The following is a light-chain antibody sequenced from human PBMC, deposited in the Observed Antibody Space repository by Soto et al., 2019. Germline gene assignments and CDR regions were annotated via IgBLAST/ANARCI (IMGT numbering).Light chain of an antibody. CDR1: QNIDSY. V-gene: IGKV1-39*01. Sequence: DIQMTQSPSSLSASVGDRVTITCRASQNIDSYLNWYRQKPGKAPEVLIYAASSLQSGVPSRFSGSGSGTDFTLTISSLQPEDFATYYCQQSYSTLPYTFGQGTKLEIK. J-gene: IGKJ2*01. CDR3: QQSYSTLPYT. CDR2: AAS.